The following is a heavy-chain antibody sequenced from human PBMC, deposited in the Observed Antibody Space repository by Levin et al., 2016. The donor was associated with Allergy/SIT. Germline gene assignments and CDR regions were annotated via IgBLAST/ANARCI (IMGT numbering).Heavy chain of an antibody. J-gene: IGHJ4*02. CDR3: ARAPLVVVTALYYFDY. V-gene: IGHV1-2*02. D-gene: IGHD2-21*02. Sequence: WVRQAPGQGLEWMGWINPNSGGTNYAQKFQGRVTMTRDTSISTAYMELSRLRSDDTAVYYCARAPLVVVTALYYFDYWGQGTLVTVSS. CDR2: INPNSGGT.